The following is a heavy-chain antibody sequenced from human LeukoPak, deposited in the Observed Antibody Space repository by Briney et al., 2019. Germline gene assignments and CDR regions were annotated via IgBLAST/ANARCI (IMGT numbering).Heavy chain of an antibody. D-gene: IGHD7-27*01. Sequence: GGSLRLSCAASGFAFSSYAMSWVRQAPGKGLEWVSTISGSGGSTYYADSVKGRFTISRDNSMNTLYLQMNSLRAEDTAVYYCAKDLTGSQRGRYFDYWGQGTLVTVSS. V-gene: IGHV3-23*01. CDR3: AKDLTGSQRGRYFDY. CDR2: ISGSGGST. CDR1: GFAFSSYA. J-gene: IGHJ4*02.